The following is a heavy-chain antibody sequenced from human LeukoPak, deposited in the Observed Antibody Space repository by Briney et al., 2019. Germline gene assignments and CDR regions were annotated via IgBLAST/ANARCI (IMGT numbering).Heavy chain of an antibody. Sequence: PGGSLRLSCAASGFTFSSYEMNWVRQAPGKGLEWVSYISSSGSTIYYADSVKGRFTISRDNAKNSLYLQMNSLRAEDTAVYYCARDSTLAVAIVYWGQGTLVTVSS. CDR3: ARDSTLAVAIVY. CDR2: ISSSGSTI. D-gene: IGHD6-19*01. J-gene: IGHJ4*02. CDR1: GFTFSSYE. V-gene: IGHV3-48*03.